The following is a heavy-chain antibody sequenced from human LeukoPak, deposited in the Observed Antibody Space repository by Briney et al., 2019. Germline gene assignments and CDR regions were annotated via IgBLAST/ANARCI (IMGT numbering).Heavy chain of an antibody. D-gene: IGHD2-21*01. Sequence: SETLSLTCTVSGGSISSSSYYWGWIRQPPGKGLEWIGSIYYSGSTYYNPSLKSRVTISVDTSKNQFSLKLSSVTAADTAVYYCAGRGRCGGDCYEYFDYWGQGTLVTVSS. V-gene: IGHV4-39*01. CDR3: AGRGRCGGDCYEYFDY. CDR2: IYYSGST. CDR1: GGSISSSSYY. J-gene: IGHJ4*02.